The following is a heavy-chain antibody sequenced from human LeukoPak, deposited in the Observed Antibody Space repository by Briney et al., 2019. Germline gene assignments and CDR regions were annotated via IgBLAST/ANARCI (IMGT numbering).Heavy chain of an antibody. CDR1: GFTFSSYG. Sequence: GGSLRLSCAASGFTFSSYGMHWVRQAPGKGLEWVAFIRYDGSNKYYADSVKGRFTISRDNSKNTLYLQMNSLRAEDTAVYYCAKTKEVLYYFDYWGQGTLVTVSS. J-gene: IGHJ4*02. CDR3: AKTKEVLYYFDY. V-gene: IGHV3-30*02. CDR2: IRYDGSNK.